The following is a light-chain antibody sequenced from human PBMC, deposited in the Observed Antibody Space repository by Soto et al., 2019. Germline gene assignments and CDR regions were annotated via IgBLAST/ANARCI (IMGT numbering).Light chain of an antibody. CDR3: CSFTPGTTRV. CDR1: SRDVGASNF. Sequence: QSALTQPASVSGSPGHSITISCIGTSRDVGASNFVSWYQQHPGEAPKLLIYDVAYRPAGVSSRFSGSKSGNTASLTISWLQAEDEADYYCCSFTPGTTRVFGTGTKLTVL. V-gene: IGLV2-14*03. CDR2: DVA. J-gene: IGLJ1*01.